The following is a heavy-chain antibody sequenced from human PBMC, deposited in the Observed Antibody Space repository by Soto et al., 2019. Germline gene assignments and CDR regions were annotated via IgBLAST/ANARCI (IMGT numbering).Heavy chain of an antibody. CDR1: GFTVSSDY. D-gene: IGHD5-18*01. J-gene: IGHJ4*02. Sequence: GGSLRLSCAASGFTVSSDYMNWVRQAPGKGLEWVSIIYSDGTTYYADSVKGRFTISRDNSKNTLYLQMNSLRAEDTGVYYCAREGATTMAKFDYWGQGTLVTVSS. CDR3: AREGATTMAKFDY. V-gene: IGHV3-66*01. CDR2: IYSDGTT.